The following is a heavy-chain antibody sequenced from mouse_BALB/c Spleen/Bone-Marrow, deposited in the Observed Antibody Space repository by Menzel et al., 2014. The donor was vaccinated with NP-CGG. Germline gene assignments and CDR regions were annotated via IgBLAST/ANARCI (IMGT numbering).Heavy chain of an antibody. D-gene: IGHD4-1*02. CDR3: ARFSTVYYFDY. CDR1: GYAFSSSW. V-gene: IGHV1-82*01. CDR2: IYPGDGDT. J-gene: IGHJ2*01. Sequence: QVQLQQSGPELVKPGASVKISCKAPGYAFSSSWMNWVKRRPGQGLEWIGRIYPGDGDTNYNGKFKGKATLTADKSSSTAYMQLSSLTSVDSAVYFCARFSTVYYFDYWGQGTTLTVSS.